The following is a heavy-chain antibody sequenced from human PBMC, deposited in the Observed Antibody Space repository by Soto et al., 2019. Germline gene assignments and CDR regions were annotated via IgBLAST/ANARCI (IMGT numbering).Heavy chain of an antibody. V-gene: IGHV3-21*01. D-gene: IGHD6-19*01. CDR1: GFTFSGYA. CDR2: ISGSGSYI. CDR3: AKGGIAVAGTAWWYFDY. Sequence: PGGSLRLSCATSGFTFSGYALNWVRQAPGKGLEWVSSISGSGSYIYYADSVEGRFTISRDNAKESVFLEMRSLRAEDTAVYYCAKGGIAVAGTAWWYFDYWGQGTLVTVSS. J-gene: IGHJ4*02.